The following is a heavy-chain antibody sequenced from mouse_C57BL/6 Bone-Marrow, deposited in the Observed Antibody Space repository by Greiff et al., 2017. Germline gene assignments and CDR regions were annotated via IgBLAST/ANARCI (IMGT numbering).Heavy chain of an antibody. V-gene: IGHV7-3*01. CDR1: GFTFTDYY. CDR3: ARYIYYGNYEAMDY. CDR2: IRNKANGYTT. D-gene: IGHD2-1*01. J-gene: IGHJ4*01. Sequence: EVQWVESGGGLVQPGGSLSLSCAASGFTFTDYYMSWVRQPPGKALEWLGFIRNKANGYTTEYSASVKGRFTISRDNSQSILYLQMNALRAEDSATYYCARYIYYGNYEAMDYWGQGTSVTVSS.